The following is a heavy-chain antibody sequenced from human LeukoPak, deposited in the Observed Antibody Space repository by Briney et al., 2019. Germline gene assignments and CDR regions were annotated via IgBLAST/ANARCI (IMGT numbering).Heavy chain of an antibody. CDR2: VYHSGTT. J-gene: IGHJ4*02. CDR3: ARHGWETHFDS. V-gene: IGHV4-39*01. Sequence: SETLSLTCTVSGASMSGSDDYWGWVRQPPGKGLEWIGSVYHSGTTYFSPSLRSRVFISIETSKSRFSLNLTSLTAADSAVYYCARHGWETHFDSWGQGALVTVSS. D-gene: IGHD1-26*01. CDR1: GASMSGSDDY.